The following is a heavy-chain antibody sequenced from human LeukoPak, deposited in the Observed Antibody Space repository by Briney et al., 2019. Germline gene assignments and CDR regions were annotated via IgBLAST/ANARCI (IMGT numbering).Heavy chain of an antibody. CDR2: IYHSGST. J-gene: IGHJ4*02. Sequence: SQTLSLTCTVSGGSISSGGYYWSWIRQPPGKGLEWIGYIYHSGSTYYNPSLKSRVTISVDRSKNQFSLKLSSVTAADTAVYYCARHPKEYDIAVYWGQGTLVTVSS. CDR3: ARHPKEYDIAVY. V-gene: IGHV4-30-2*01. CDR1: GGSISSGGYY. D-gene: IGHD3-9*01.